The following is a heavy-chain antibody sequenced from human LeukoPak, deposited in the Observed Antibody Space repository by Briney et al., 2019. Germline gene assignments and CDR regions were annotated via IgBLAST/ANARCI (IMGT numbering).Heavy chain of an antibody. D-gene: IGHD5-18*01. CDR3: ARNPYVDTAIVRDRGGFYDY. Sequence: PGGSLRLSCAASGFTFSSYEMNWVRQAPGKGLEWVSYISSSGSTIYYADSVKGRFTISRDNAKNSLYLQMNSLRAEDTAVYYCARNPYVDTAIVRDRGGFYDYWGQGTLVTVSS. CDR2: ISSSGSTI. V-gene: IGHV3-48*03. CDR1: GFTFSSYE. J-gene: IGHJ4*02.